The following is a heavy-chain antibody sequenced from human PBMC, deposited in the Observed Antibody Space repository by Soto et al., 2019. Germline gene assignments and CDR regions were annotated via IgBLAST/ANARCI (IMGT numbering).Heavy chain of an antibody. CDR2: ISSTGSAI. Sequence: GGSLRLSCAASGFTFSSYSMNWVRQAPGKGLEWVSYISSTGSAIYYADSVEGRFTISRDNARNSLYLQMNSLRGEDTAIYHCARDGGANYYEIDYWGRGTLVTVSS. CDR1: GFTFSSYS. V-gene: IGHV3-48*01. D-gene: IGHD1-26*01. J-gene: IGHJ4*02. CDR3: ARDGGANYYEIDY.